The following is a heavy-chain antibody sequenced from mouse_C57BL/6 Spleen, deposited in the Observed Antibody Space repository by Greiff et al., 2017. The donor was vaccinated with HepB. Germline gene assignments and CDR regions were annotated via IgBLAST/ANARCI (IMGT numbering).Heavy chain of an antibody. Sequence: EVKVVESGGDLVKPGGSLKLSCAASGFTFSSYGMSWVRQTPDKRLEWVATISSGGSYTYYPDSVKGRFTISRDNAKNTLYLQMSSLKSEDTAMYYCASHIYDGYNYYAMDYWGQGTSVTVSS. J-gene: IGHJ4*01. D-gene: IGHD2-3*01. CDR2: ISSGGSYT. V-gene: IGHV5-6*01. CDR3: ASHIYDGYNYYAMDY. CDR1: GFTFSSYG.